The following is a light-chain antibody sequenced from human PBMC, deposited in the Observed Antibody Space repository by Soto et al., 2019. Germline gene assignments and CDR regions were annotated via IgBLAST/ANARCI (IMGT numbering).Light chain of an antibody. V-gene: IGKV3-20*01. Sequence: EIVLTQSPGTLSLSPGERATLSCRASQTVSSYFLAWYQQKPGQTPRLLIYGASSRATGIPDRFSGSGSETDFTLTISRLEPEDFAVYYCLQYGSSPVTFGPGTKVDIK. CDR3: LQYGSSPVT. J-gene: IGKJ3*01. CDR1: QTVSSYF. CDR2: GAS.